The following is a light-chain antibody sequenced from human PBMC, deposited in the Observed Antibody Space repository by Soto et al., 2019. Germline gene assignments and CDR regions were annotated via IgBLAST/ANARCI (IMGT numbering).Light chain of an antibody. Sequence: QPVLTQPPPVSGAPGERVTISCTGSSSNIGAGYDVHWYQQLPGTAPKLLIYGNSNRPSGVPDRFSGSKSGTSASLAITGLQAEDEADYYRQSYDSSLSGSVFGGGTKLTVL. J-gene: IGLJ2*01. CDR2: GNS. CDR3: QSYDSSLSGSV. V-gene: IGLV1-40*01. CDR1: SSNIGAGYD.